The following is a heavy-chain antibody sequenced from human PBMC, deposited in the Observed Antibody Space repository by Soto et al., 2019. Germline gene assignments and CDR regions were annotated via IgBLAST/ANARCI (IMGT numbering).Heavy chain of an antibody. Sequence: PGGSLRLSCAASGFTFSSYAMHWVRQAPGKGLEYVSAISSNGGSTYYANSVKGRFTISRDNSKNTLYLQMGSLRAEDMAVYYCAREHDYRSYFDIWGQGTMVTVSS. J-gene: IGHJ3*02. CDR2: ISSNGGST. V-gene: IGHV3-64*01. CDR3: AREHDYRSYFDI. D-gene: IGHD4-4*01. CDR1: GFTFSSYA.